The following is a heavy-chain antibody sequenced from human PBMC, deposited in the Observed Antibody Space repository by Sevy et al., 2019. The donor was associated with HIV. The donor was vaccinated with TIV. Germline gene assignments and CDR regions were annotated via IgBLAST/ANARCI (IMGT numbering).Heavy chain of an antibody. D-gene: IGHD2-21*02. Sequence: GGSLRLSCAASGFTFSTAWMNWVRQAPGKGLEWVGRIKSKSDGGTADYGAHVKGRTTISRDDSKNTFYLQMNSLKTEDTAVYYCTTANVWDGDWYFDSWGQGTLVTVS. CDR1: GFTFSTAW. V-gene: IGHV3-15*01. J-gene: IGHJ4*02. CDR2: IKSKSDGGTA. CDR3: TTANVWDGDWYFDS.